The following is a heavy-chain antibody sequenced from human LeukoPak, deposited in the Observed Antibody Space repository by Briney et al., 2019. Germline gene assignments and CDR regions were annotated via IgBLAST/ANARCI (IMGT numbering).Heavy chain of an antibody. CDR2: IGWSGEFT. D-gene: IGHD3-3*01. CDR3: ARSARGGGYYTYFDF. Sequence: GGSLRLSCAASGFTFDDYTMHWIRQPPGKGLQWVSLIGWSGEFTYYTDSVKGRFTISRDNSKNSLYLQMNGLRSEDTAMYYCARSARGGGYYTYFDFWGQGTLVTVSS. CDR1: GFTFDDYT. J-gene: IGHJ4*02. V-gene: IGHV3-43*01.